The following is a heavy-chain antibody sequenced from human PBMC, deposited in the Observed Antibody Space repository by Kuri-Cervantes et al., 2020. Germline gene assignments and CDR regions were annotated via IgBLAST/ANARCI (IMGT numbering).Heavy chain of an antibody. J-gene: IGHJ2*01. CDR3: AKDIREYGGKGNYWYFDL. D-gene: IGHD4-23*01. CDR2: ISWNSGSI. Sequence: GGSLRLSCAASGFTFDDYAMHWVRQAPGKGLEWVSGISWNSGSIGYADSVKGRFTISRDNAKNSLYLQMNSLRAEDTALYYCAKDIREYGGKGNYWYFDLWGRGTLVTVSS. V-gene: IGHV3-9*01. CDR1: GFTFDDYA.